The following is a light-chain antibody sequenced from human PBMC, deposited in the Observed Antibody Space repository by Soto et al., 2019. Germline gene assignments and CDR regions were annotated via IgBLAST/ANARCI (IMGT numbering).Light chain of an antibody. V-gene: IGKV3-20*01. CDR2: GPS. CDR1: QSVSSSY. Sequence: EIVLTQSPGTLSLSPGERATLSCRASQSVSSSYLAWYKQKPGQAPRLLIYGPSSMATGIPDRFSGSGSGTDFTLTISRLEPEDFAVYYCQQYGSSPRTFGPGTKVDIK. J-gene: IGKJ3*01. CDR3: QQYGSSPRT.